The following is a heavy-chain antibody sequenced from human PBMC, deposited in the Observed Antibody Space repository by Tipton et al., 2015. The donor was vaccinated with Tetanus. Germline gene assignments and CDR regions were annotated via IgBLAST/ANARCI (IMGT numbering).Heavy chain of an antibody. CDR1: GGTFTNYA. J-gene: IGHJ4*02. Sequence: QVQLVQSGAEVKKPGSSVKVSCKASGGTFTNYALSWVRQAPGQGLEWVGGITPIFGTTNSAPKVQGRVTITADESTNTAYMELSSLRSEVTAVYYCAGAPNRISRAYDYWGQGTQITVSS. D-gene: IGHD1-14*01. CDR3: AGAPNRISRAYDY. CDR2: ITPIFGTT. V-gene: IGHV1-69*01.